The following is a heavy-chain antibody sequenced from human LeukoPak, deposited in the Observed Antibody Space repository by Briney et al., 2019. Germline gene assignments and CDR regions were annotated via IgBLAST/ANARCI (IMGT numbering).Heavy chain of an antibody. V-gene: IGHV4-59*12. J-gene: IGHJ6*03. CDR3: ARGEGTLAGRRWPYSFYYYVDV. D-gene: IGHD6-19*01. Sequence: PSETLSLTCTVSGGSLSSDYCSWIRQPLGKGLEWIGYIYYSGSTNYNPSHKSRVTISVDTSKNQFSLKLSSVTAADTAVYYCARGEGTLAGRRWPYSFYYYVDVWGKGTTVTVSS. CDR1: GGSLSSDY. CDR2: IYYSGST.